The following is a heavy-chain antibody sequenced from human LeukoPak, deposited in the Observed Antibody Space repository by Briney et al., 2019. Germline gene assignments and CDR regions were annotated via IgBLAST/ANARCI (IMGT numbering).Heavy chain of an antibody. CDR3: ARVWEMATINPHNWFDP. J-gene: IGHJ5*02. Sequence: ASVKVSCKASGYTFTNYAMNWVRQAPGQGLEWMGWINTNTGNPTYAQGFTGRFVFSLDTSVSTAYLQISSLKAEDTAVYYCARVWEMATINPHNWFDPWGQGTLVTVSS. CDR1: GYTFTNYA. CDR2: INTNTGNP. V-gene: IGHV7-4-1*02. D-gene: IGHD5-24*01.